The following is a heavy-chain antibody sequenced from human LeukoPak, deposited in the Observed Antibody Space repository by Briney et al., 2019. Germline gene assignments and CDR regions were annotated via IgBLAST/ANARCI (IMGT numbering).Heavy chain of an antibody. V-gene: IGHV1-2*02. CDR1: GYTFTGYY. Sequence: ASVKVSCKASGYTFTGYYMHWVRQAPGQGLEWMGWINPNSGGTNYAQKFQGRVTMTRDTSISTAYMELSRLRSDDTAVYYCARGLELLWFGESKADTDYWGQGTLVTVSS. D-gene: IGHD3-10*01. CDR2: INPNSGGT. CDR3: ARGLELLWFGESKADTDY. J-gene: IGHJ4*02.